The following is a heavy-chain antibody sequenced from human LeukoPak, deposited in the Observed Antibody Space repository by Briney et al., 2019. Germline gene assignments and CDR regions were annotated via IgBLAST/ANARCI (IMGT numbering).Heavy chain of an antibody. CDR2: ISGSGGST. V-gene: IGHV3-23*01. Sequence: PGGSLNLSCAASGFTFGSYAMSWVRQAPGKGLEWVSAISGSGGSTYYADSVKGRFTISRDNSKNTLYLQINSLRAEDTALYYCAKDCTSTNCYVDYWGQGTLVTVSS. CDR3: AKDCTSTNCYVDY. CDR1: GFTFGSYA. D-gene: IGHD2-2*01. J-gene: IGHJ4*02.